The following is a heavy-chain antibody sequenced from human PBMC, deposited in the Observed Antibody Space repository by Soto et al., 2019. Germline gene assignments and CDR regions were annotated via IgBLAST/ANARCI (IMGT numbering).Heavy chain of an antibody. D-gene: IGHD3-16*02. J-gene: IGHJ4*02. Sequence: QITLKESGPTLVKPTQTLTLTCTFSGFSLSTSGVGVGWIRQPPGKALEWLALIYWDDDKRYSPSLKSRLTITKDPSKNKVVLTMTNMDPVDTATYYCAHSSSFYDYVWGSYRPLFDYWGQGTLVTVSS. CDR3: AHSSSFYDYVWGSYRPLFDY. CDR2: IYWDDDK. CDR1: GFSLSTSGVG. V-gene: IGHV2-5*02.